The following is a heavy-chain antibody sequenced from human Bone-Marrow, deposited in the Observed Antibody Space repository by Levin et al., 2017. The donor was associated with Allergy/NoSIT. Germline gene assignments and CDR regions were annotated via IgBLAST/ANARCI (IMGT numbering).Heavy chain of an antibody. CDR3: ARDRGDIVVVPEEDAFDI. CDR1: GFTFSSYW. Sequence: GESLKISCAASGFTFSSYWMSWVRQAPGKGLEWVANIKQDGSEKYYVDSVKGRFTISRDNAKNSLYLQMNSLRAEDTAVYYCARDRGDIVVVPEEDAFDIWGQGTMVTVSS. CDR2: IKQDGSEK. J-gene: IGHJ3*02. D-gene: IGHD2-2*01. V-gene: IGHV3-7*04.